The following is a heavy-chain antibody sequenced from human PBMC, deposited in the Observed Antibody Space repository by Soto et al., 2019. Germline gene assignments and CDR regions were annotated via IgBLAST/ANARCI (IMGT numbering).Heavy chain of an antibody. D-gene: IGHD2-21*02. CDR3: ARVAYCGGDCQRGFDP. J-gene: IGHJ5*02. Sequence: QLQLQESGSGLVKPSQTLSLTCAVSGGSKNSGGYSWSWIRQPPGKGLEWIGYIYHSGSTYYNPSLKSRVTISVDRSKNQFSLKLSSVTAADTAVYYCARVAYCGGDCQRGFDPWGQGTLLTVSS. CDR2: IYHSGST. CDR1: GGSKNSGGYS. V-gene: IGHV4-30-2*01.